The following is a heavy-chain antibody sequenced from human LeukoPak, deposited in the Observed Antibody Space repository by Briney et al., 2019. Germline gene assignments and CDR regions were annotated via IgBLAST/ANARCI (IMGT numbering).Heavy chain of an antibody. V-gene: IGHV1-2*02. D-gene: IGHD3-3*02. CDR3: ARDLAFDSLSDIMDV. CDR2: INPNSGGT. Sequence: ASVKVSCKASGYTFTGYYMHWVRQAPGQGPEWIGWINPNSGGTNYAQKFQGRVTMTRDTSISTAYMELSRLRSDDTAVYYCARDLAFDSLSDIMDVWGQGTTVTVSS. J-gene: IGHJ6*02. CDR1: GYTFTGYY.